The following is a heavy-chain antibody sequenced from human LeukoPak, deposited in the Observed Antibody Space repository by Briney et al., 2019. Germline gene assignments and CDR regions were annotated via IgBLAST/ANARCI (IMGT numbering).Heavy chain of an antibody. CDR2: IWYYGSNK. D-gene: IGHD6-19*01. V-gene: IGHV3-33*01. CDR3: AREKQKYSSGWYCLDY. CDR1: GFTFSTYG. J-gene: IGHJ4*02. Sequence: GGSLRLSCAASGFTFSTYGLHWVRQAPGKGLEWVALIWYYGSNKYYADSVKGRFTISRDNSKNTLYLQMNSLRAEDTALYYCAREKQKYSSGWYCLDYWGQGTLVTVSS.